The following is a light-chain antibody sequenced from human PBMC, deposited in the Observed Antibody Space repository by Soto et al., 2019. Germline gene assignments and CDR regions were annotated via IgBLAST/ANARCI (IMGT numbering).Light chain of an antibody. J-gene: IGKJ3*01. CDR3: VQAEQSVT. V-gene: IGKV2-28*01. Sequence: DIVMTQSPLSLPVTPGEPASISCRSSQSLLHSSGYTYLHWYLQKPGQSPQLLIYLASNRASGXPXXFSGSGSGTDFTLEISRVEADDVGIYYCVQAEQSVTFGPGTRVEIK. CDR2: LAS. CDR1: QSLLHSSGYTY.